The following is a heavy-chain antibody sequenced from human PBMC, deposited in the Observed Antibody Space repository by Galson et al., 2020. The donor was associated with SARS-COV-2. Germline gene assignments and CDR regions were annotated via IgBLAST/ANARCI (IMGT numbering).Heavy chain of an antibody. J-gene: IGHJ6*02. CDR3: AKGFDSTTWATGV. V-gene: IGHV3-23*01. CDR2: IRGSDAGT. D-gene: IGHD2-2*01. CDR1: GFTFSTYA. Sequence: GGSLRLSCAASGFTFSTYAMTWFRRAPGKGLEWVSTIRGSDAGTYYADSVKGRFTISRDNSRNTLYLQMSSLRAEDTALYCCAKGFDSTTWATGVGGQGATVTVSS.